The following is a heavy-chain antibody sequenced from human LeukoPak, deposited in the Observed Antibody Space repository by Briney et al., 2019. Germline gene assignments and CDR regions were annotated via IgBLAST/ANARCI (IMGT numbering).Heavy chain of an antibody. J-gene: IGHJ4*02. CDR2: VNPNSGNT. CDR1: GYTFTSYE. Sequence: ASMKVSCKASGYTFTSYEINWVRQATGQGLEWMGWVNPNSGNTGYAQKFQGRVTMTRDTSISTAYMELSSLRSEDTAVYYCARDPRSPRTDFDYWGQGTLVTVSS. V-gene: IGHV1-8*01. CDR3: ARDPRSPRTDFDY.